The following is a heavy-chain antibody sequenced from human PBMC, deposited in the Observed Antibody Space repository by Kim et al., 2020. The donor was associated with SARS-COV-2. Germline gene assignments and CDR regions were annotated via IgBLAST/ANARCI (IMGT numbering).Heavy chain of an antibody. J-gene: IGHJ3*01. D-gene: IGHD1-1*01. CDR1: GFTFSGSS. CDR3: ARVSTTPVGVYDAF. Sequence: GGSLRLSCAASGFTFSGSSMHWVRQASGKGLEWVGRIRRKANSYSTADSVSVKNTITSSRDDSTNTPHLHMNSPKTTATALYSRARVSTTPVGVYDAF. V-gene: IGHV3-73*01. CDR2: IRRKANSYST.